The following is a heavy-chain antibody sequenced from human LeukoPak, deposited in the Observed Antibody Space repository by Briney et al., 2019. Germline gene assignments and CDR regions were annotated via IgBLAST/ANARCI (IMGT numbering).Heavy chain of an antibody. D-gene: IGHD3-9*01. J-gene: IGHJ6*02. CDR1: GFTFSNYQ. CDR2: ITSSGFDA. CDR3: ARDDILTGFSPYCHYGMDV. V-gene: IGHV3-21*06. Sequence: GGSLRLSCAGSGFTFSNYQMNWVRQAPGRGLQWVSSITSSGFDAFYADSVKGRFTISRNNANNSLFLQMDSLRAEDTAVYYCARDDILTGFSPYCHYGMDVWGHGTTVTVSS.